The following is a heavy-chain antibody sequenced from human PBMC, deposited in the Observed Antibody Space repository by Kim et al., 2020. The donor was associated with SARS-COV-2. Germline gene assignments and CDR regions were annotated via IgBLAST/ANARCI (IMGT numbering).Heavy chain of an antibody. V-gene: IGHV3-33*01. CDR2: IWYDGSNK. CDR3: ARGAYYDILTGYYYGGVYYYGMDV. J-gene: IGHJ6*02. D-gene: IGHD3-9*01. Sequence: GGSLRLSCAASGFTFSSYGMHWVRQAPGKGLEWVAVIWYDGSNKYYADSVKGRFTISRDNSKNTLYLQMNSLRAEDTAVYYCARGAYYDILTGYYYGGVYYYGMDVWGQGTTVTVSS. CDR1: GFTFSSYG.